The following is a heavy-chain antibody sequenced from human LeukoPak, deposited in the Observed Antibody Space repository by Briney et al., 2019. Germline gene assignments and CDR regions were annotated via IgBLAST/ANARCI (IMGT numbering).Heavy chain of an antibody. J-gene: IGHJ5*02. V-gene: IGHV1-46*01. D-gene: IGHD6-6*01. Sequence: GASVKVSCKASGYTFTSYYMHWVRQAPGQGLEWMGIINPSGGSTSYAQKFQGRVTMTRDTSTSTAYMELRSLRSDDTAVYYCAREYSSSSRWFDPWGQGTLVTVSS. CDR3: AREYSSSSRWFDP. CDR2: INPSGGST. CDR1: GYTFTSYY.